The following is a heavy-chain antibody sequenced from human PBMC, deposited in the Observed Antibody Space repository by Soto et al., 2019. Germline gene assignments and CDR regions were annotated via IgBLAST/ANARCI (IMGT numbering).Heavy chain of an antibody. CDR1: GFSFDDYA. D-gene: IGHD2-8*02. CDR2: ISWNSGTI. V-gene: IGHV3-9*01. Sequence: EVQVVESGGGLVQPGRSLRLSCAASGFSFDDYAMHWVRQAPGKGLEWVSGISWNSGTIGYADSVKGRFTISRDNXKNSLYLQMNSLRAEDTALYYGAKSTGGTANGMGVWGQGTTVTVSS. J-gene: IGHJ6*02. CDR3: AKSTGGTANGMGV.